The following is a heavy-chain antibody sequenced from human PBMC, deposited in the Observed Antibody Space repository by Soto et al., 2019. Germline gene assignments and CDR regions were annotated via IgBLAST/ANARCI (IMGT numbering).Heavy chain of an antibody. D-gene: IGHD6-19*01. Sequence: SETLSLTCTVSGGSISSYYWSWIRQPPGKGLDWIGYIYYSGSTNYNPSLKSRVTISVDTSKNQFSLKLSSVTAADTAVYYCARDDSSGWYYFDYWGQGTLVTVSS. CDR3: ARDDSSGWYYFDY. CDR2: IYYSGST. J-gene: IGHJ4*02. CDR1: GGSISSYY. V-gene: IGHV4-59*01.